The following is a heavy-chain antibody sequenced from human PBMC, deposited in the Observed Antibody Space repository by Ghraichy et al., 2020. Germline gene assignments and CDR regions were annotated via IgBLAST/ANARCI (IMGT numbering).Heavy chain of an antibody. D-gene: IGHD3-10*01. CDR2: ISGSGGST. CDR1: GFTFSGYA. CDR3: AKRKGGITMVRGVAPFDY. Sequence: GGSLRLSCAASGFTFSGYAMSWVRQAPGKGLEWVSAISGSGGSTFYADSVKGRFTISRDNSKNTLYLQMNSLRAEDTAVYYCAKRKGGITMVRGVAPFDYWGQGTLLTVSS. J-gene: IGHJ4*02. V-gene: IGHV3-23*01.